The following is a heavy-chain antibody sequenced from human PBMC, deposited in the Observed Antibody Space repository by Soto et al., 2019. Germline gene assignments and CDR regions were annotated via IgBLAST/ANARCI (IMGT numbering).Heavy chain of an antibody. CDR1: GLTFSSYA. CDR2: ISGSGGST. D-gene: IGHD5-18*01. J-gene: IGHJ3*02. Sequence: GGSLRLSCAASGLTFSSYAMSWVRQAPGKGLEWVSAISGSGGSTYYADSVKGRFTISRDNSKNTLYLQMNSLRAEDTAVYYCAKDGTLSTLASVDTAPDAFDIWGQGTMVTVSS. CDR3: AKDGTLSTLASVDTAPDAFDI. V-gene: IGHV3-23*01.